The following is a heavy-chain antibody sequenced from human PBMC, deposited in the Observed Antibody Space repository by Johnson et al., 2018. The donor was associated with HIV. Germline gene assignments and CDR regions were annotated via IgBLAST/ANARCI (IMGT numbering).Heavy chain of an antibody. Sequence: VQLVESGGGVVQPGRSLRLSCAASGFTFSSYAMHWVRQAPGKGLEWVAVISYDGSNKYYADSVKGRFTISRDNSKNTLYLQMNSLRAEDTAVYYCARALTGAAAGEDAFDIWGQGTMVTVSS. CDR2: ISYDGSNK. CDR3: ARALTGAAAGEDAFDI. CDR1: GFTFSSYA. D-gene: IGHD6-13*01. V-gene: IGHV3-30-3*01. J-gene: IGHJ3*02.